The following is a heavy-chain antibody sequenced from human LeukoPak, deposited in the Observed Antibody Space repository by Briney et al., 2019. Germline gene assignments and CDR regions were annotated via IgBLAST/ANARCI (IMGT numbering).Heavy chain of an antibody. CDR2: IYSGGST. J-gene: IGHJ6*03. CDR3: ARGIAARQRRYYYYYYMDV. D-gene: IGHD6-6*01. V-gene: IGHV3-53*01. CDR1: GFTVSSNY. Sequence: GGSLRLSCAASGFTVSSNYMSWVRQAPGKGLEWVSVIYSGGSTYYADSVKGRFTISRDNSKNTLYLQMNSLRAEDTAVYYCARGIAARQRRYYYYYYMDVWGKGTTVTVSS.